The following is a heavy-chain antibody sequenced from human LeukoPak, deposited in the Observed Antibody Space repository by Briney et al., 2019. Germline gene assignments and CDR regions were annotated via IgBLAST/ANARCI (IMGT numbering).Heavy chain of an antibody. CDR3: ASKPLPAAEQGFAH. Sequence: GGSLRLSCAVSGFTVSSKYMSWVRQPPGKGLEGVSGIYTGGSTYSADSVVGRFTIFRDNSKNTLHLLMHSLRVEHTAVYYCASKPLPAAEQGFAHWGQGTLVTVPS. J-gene: IGHJ4*02. CDR1: GFTVSSKY. D-gene: IGHD2-2*01. CDR2: IYTGGST. V-gene: IGHV3-53*01.